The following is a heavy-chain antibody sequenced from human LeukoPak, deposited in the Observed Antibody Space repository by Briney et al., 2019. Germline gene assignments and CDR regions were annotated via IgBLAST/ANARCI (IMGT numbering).Heavy chain of an antibody. CDR2: INHSGST. J-gene: IGHJ1*01. CDR3: ARPPYGDSGYFQH. V-gene: IGHV4-34*01. Sequence: PSETLSLTCAVYGGSFSGYYWSWIRQPPGKGLEWIGEINHSGSTNYNPSLKSRVTISVDTSKNQFSLKLSSVTAADTAVYYCARPPYGDSGYFQHWGQGTLVTVSS. D-gene: IGHD4-17*01. CDR1: GGSFSGYY.